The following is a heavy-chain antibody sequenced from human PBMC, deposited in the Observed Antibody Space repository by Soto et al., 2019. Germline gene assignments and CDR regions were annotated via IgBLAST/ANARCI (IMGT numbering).Heavy chain of an antibody. CDR1: GFTFSSYA. J-gene: IGHJ4*02. V-gene: IGHV3-30-3*01. CDR2: ISYDGSNK. D-gene: IGHD3-10*01. CDR3: ARFGELLAFDY. Sequence: QVQLVESGGGVVQPGRSLRLSCAASGFTFSSYAMHWVRQAPGKGLEWVAVISYDGSNKYYADSVKGRFTISSDNSKNTLYLQMNSLRAEDTAVYYCARFGELLAFDYWGQGTLVTVSS.